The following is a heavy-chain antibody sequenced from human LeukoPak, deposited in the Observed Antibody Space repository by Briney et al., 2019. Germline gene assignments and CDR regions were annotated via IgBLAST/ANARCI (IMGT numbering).Heavy chain of an antibody. D-gene: IGHD3-22*01. J-gene: IGHJ4*02. V-gene: IGHV4-61*01. Sequence: SGTLSLTCTVSGDSLSSGNYYLSWIRQPPGKGLDWITYMSPSGTTKYNPSLKSRVTTSVDTSRTQFSLRLSSVTAADTAVYYCARGQDDRSGTFDYWGQGILVTVSS. CDR1: GDSLSSGNYY. CDR3: ARGQDDRSGTFDY. CDR2: MSPSGTT.